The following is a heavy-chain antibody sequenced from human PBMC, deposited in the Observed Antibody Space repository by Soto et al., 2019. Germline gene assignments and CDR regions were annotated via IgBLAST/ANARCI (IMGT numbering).Heavy chain of an antibody. Sequence: GGSLRLSCEASGFVFTNFWMHWVRHVPGKGLVWVARIDTSGRSTNYAESVKGRFTISRDNAKNTVSLQMNSLRVEDTGVYYCAKDSWYFDLWSQGSQVTVSS. CDR2: IDTSGRST. CDR1: GFVFTNFW. CDR3: AKDSWYFDL. J-gene: IGHJ4*02. D-gene: IGHD6-13*01. V-gene: IGHV3-74*01.